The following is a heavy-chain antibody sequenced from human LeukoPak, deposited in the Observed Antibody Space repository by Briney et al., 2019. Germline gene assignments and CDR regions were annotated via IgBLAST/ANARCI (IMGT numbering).Heavy chain of an antibody. Sequence: GGSLRLSCAASGFTLSSYGMHWVRQAPGKGLEWVAVISYDGSNKYFADSVKGRFTISRDNSKNTLYLQMNSLRAEDTAVYYCAKGNYYGPFDYWGQGTLVTVSS. CDR2: ISYDGSNK. V-gene: IGHV3-30*18. CDR3: AKGNYYGPFDY. J-gene: IGHJ4*02. CDR1: GFTLSSYG. D-gene: IGHD3-10*01.